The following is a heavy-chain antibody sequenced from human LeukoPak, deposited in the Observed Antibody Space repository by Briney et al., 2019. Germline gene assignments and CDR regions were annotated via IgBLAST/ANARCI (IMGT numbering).Heavy chain of an antibody. CDR1: GYTFTSYG. CDR3: ARLQLGHYTFDY. D-gene: IGHD4-11*01. J-gene: IGHJ4*02. CDR2: NSXYKGNT. V-gene: IGHV1-18*01. Sequence: ASVKVSCKASGYTFTSYGISWVRQAPGQGLXWMGLNSXYKGNTNYAQKLQGRVTMPKKKSTSTAYMELRSLRSDDTAVYYCARLQLGHYTFDYWGQGTLVTVSS.